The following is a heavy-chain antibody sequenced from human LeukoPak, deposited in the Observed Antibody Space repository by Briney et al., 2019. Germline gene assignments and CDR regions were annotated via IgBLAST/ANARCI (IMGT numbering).Heavy chain of an antibody. J-gene: IGHJ6*02. CDR2: ISSSSSTI. CDR1: GFTFSSYS. Sequence: GGSLRLSCAASGFTFSSYSMNWVRQAPGKGLEWVSYISSSSSTIYYADSVKGRFTISRDKVKNSLYLQMNSLRDEDTAVYYCARRIASYYYGLDVWGQGTTVTVSS. D-gene: IGHD2-15*01. V-gene: IGHV3-48*02. CDR3: ARRIASYYYGLDV.